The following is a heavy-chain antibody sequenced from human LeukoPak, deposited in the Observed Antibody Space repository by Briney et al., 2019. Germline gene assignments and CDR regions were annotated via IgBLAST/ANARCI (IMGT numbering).Heavy chain of an antibody. CDR1: GFTFSNAW. V-gene: IGHV3-15*01. Sequence: GGSLRLSCAASGFTFSNAWMSWVRQAPGKGLEWVGRIKSKTDGGTTDYAAPVKGRFTISRDDSKNTLYLQMNSLKTEDTAVYYCTTDQFVYYDSSGYYYKTEYFQHWGQGTLVTVSS. D-gene: IGHD3-22*01. J-gene: IGHJ1*01. CDR2: IKSKTDGGTT. CDR3: TTDQFVYYDSSGYYYKTEYFQH.